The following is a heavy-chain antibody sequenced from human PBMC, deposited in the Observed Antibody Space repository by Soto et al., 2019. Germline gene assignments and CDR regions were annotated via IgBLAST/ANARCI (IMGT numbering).Heavy chain of an antibody. D-gene: IGHD6-19*01. J-gene: IGHJ4*02. CDR1: GFTFSSYA. V-gene: IGHV3-30-3*01. Sequence: QVQLVESGGGVVQPGRSLRLSCAASGFTFSSYAMHWVRQAPGKGLEWVAVISYDGSNKYYADSVKGRFTISRDNSKNTLYLQMNSLRAEDMAVYYCASPYSSGWYLDYWGQGTLVTVSS. CDR2: ISYDGSNK. CDR3: ASPYSSGWYLDY.